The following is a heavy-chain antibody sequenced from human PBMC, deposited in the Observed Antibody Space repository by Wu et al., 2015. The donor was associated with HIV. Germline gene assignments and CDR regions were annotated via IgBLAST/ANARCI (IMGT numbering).Heavy chain of an antibody. CDR2: TIPIFGVA. V-gene: IGHV1-69*12. CDR3: GRRGSWGDRTTIIRGGVDV. Sequence: QVQLVQSGAEVKKPGSSVKVSCKASGGTFSSYGISWVRQAPGQGLEWMGGTIPIFGVAKYAQKFQGRVTLTADESTSTAYMELSSLRSEDTAVYYCGRRGSWGDRTTIIRGGVDVWGQGTTVSVSS. CDR1: GGTFSSYG. J-gene: IGHJ6*02. D-gene: IGHD3-10*01.